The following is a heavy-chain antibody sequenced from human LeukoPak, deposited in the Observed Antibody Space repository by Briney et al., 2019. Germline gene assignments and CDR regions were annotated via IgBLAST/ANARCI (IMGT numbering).Heavy chain of an antibody. J-gene: IGHJ4*02. CDR1: GFSFDDYA. Sequence: PGRSLRLSCAASGFSFDDYAMHWVRQAPGKGLEWVSGISWNSGTIGYADSVKGRFTISRDNSKNTLYLQMNSLRAEDTAVYYCAKDSFDYDSSGYAPWYFDYWGQGTLVTVSS. CDR3: AKDSFDYDSSGYAPWYFDY. CDR2: ISWNSGTI. V-gene: IGHV3-9*01. D-gene: IGHD3-22*01.